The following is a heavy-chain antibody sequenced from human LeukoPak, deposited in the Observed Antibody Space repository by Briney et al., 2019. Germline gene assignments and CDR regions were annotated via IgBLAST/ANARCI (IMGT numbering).Heavy chain of an antibody. CDR1: GFTFSSYG. Sequence: GGPLRLSCAASGFTFSSYGMHWVRQAPGKGLEWVAFIRYDGSNKYYADSVKGRFTISRDNSKNTLYLQMNSLRAEDTAVYYCAKGGTYYDILTGYSFDYWGQGTLVTVSS. D-gene: IGHD3-9*01. CDR2: IRYDGSNK. J-gene: IGHJ4*02. V-gene: IGHV3-30*02. CDR3: AKGGTYYDILTGYSFDY.